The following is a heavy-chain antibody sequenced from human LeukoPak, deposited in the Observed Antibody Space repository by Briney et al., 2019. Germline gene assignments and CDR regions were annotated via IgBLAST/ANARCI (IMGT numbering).Heavy chain of an antibody. J-gene: IGHJ4*02. V-gene: IGHV3-21*04. Sequence: GGSLRLSCAASGFTFSTYSLNWVRQAPGKGLEWVSAISGRGRSDIYYADSVNGLFTISRDNAKNTLYLQMNSLSVDDTGIYYCAKGFVEPRPHYFDYWGQGTLVTVSS. CDR2: ISGRGRSDI. CDR3: AKGFVEPRPHYFDY. CDR1: GFTFSTYS. D-gene: IGHD6-6*01.